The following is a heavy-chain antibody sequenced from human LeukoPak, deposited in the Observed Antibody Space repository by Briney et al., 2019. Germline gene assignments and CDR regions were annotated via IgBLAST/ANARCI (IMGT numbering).Heavy chain of an antibody. CDR2: INPSGGST. Sequence: RASVKVSCKASGYTFTSYYMHWVRQAPGQGLEWMGIINPSGGSTSYAQKFQGRVTMTRDMSTSTVYMELSSLRSEDTAVYYCAREGSSSWYSGDWFDPWGQGTLVTVSS. CDR1: GYTFTSYY. CDR3: AREGSSSWYSGDWFDP. J-gene: IGHJ5*02. D-gene: IGHD6-13*01. V-gene: IGHV1-46*01.